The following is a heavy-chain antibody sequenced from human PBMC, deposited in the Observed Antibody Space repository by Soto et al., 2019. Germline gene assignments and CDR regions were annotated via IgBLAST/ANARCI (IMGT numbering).Heavy chain of an antibody. Sequence: SETLSLTCTVSGGSISSYYWSWIRQPPGKGLEWIGYIYYSGSTNYNPSLKSRVTISVDTSKNQFSLKLSSVTAADTAVYYCARSGFDSSASWFDPWGQGTLVTVS. D-gene: IGHD3-22*01. CDR3: ARSGFDSSASWFDP. CDR1: GGSISSYY. V-gene: IGHV4-59*01. J-gene: IGHJ5*02. CDR2: IYYSGST.